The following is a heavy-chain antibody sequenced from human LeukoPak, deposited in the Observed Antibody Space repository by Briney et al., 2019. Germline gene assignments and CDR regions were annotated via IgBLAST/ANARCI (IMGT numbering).Heavy chain of an antibody. CDR2: INHSGST. D-gene: IGHD3-16*02. CDR3: ARFTYYDYVWGSYRYAYDY. V-gene: IGHV4-34*01. Sequence: PSETLSLTYAVYGGSFSGYYWSWIRQPPGKGLEWIGEINHSGSTNYNPSLKSRVTISVDTSKNQFSLKLSSVTAADTAVYYCARFTYYDYVWGSYRYAYDYWGQGTLVTVSS. CDR1: GGSFSGYY. J-gene: IGHJ4*02.